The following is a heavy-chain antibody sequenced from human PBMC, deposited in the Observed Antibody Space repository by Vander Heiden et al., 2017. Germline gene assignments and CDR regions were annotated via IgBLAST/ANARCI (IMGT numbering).Heavy chain of an antibody. CDR3: ARASFWSGYYKPADY. J-gene: IGHJ4*02. CDR2: IFSSGST. Sequence: QVHLQESVPGQVKPSQTLSLTCSVSGDSISSGAYYWSWIRQHPGKGLEGVGYIFSSGSTYYNPSLKSRVTISRDTSKNQFSLNLSSVTAADTAVYYCARASFWSGYYKPADYWGQGTLVTVSP. V-gene: IGHV4-31*03. CDR1: GDSISSGAYY. D-gene: IGHD3-3*01.